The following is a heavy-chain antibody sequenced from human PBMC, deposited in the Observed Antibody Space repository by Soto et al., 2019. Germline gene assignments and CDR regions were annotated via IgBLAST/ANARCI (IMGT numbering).Heavy chain of an antibody. Sequence: QLHLQESGPGLVRPSETLSLTCTVSGGSINDFAYYWGWIRQPPGKGLEWIGTVYHNENTYYNPSLKSRATIAVATAKNQFSLNLRSVTAADTAIYFCARRERYYGSPGWFDPWGQGALVTVSS. CDR3: ARRERYYGSPGWFDP. D-gene: IGHD3-16*01. V-gene: IGHV4-39*01. J-gene: IGHJ5*02. CDR1: GGSINDFAYY. CDR2: VYHNENT.